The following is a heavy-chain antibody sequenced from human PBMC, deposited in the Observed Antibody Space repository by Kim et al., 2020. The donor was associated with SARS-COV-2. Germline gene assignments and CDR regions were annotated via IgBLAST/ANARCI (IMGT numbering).Heavy chain of an antibody. CDR2: IRSKVYDETT. J-gene: IGHJ4*02. D-gene: IGHD3-22*01. CDR1: GFTFGDYA. Sequence: GVLRLSCTASGFTFGDYAMSWFRQAPGKGLEWVSFIRSKVYDETTEYAASVKGRFTMSRDDSKSIAYLQMNSLKIEDTAIYYCTRDPGRYYDANGYYSDYWGQGTLVTVSS. CDR3: TRDPGRYYDANGYYSDY. V-gene: IGHV3-49*03.